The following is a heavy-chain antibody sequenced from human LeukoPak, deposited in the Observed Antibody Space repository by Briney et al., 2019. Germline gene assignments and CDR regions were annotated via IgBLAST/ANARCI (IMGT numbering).Heavy chain of an antibody. V-gene: IGHV3-48*04. CDR2: ISSSSSTI. J-gene: IGHJ4*02. Sequence: GGSLRLSCAASGFTFSSYSMNWVRQAPGKGLEGVSYISSSSSTIYYADSVKGRLTISRDNAKNSLYLQMNSLRAEDTAVYYCAREPGDSSGWLSFDYWGQGTLVTVSS. CDR1: GFTFSSYS. CDR3: AREPGDSSGWLSFDY. D-gene: IGHD6-19*01.